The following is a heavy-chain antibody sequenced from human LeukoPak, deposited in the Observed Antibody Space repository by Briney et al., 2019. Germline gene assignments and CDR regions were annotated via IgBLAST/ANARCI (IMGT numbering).Heavy chain of an antibody. D-gene: IGHD5-18*01. V-gene: IGHV4-34*01. J-gene: IGHJ4*02. CDR2: INHSGST. CDR1: GGSFSGYY. Sequence: NTSETLSLTCAVYGGSFSGYYWSWIRQPPGKGLEWIGEINHSGSTNYNPSLKSRVTISVDTSKNQFSLKLSSVTAADTAVYYCARAHSYGPYPFDYWGQGTLVTVSS. CDR3: ARAHSYGPYPFDY.